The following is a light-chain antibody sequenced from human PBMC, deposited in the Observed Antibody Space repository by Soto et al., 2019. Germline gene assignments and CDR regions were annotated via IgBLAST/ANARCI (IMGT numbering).Light chain of an antibody. CDR1: TSDVGRYNY. CDR3: NSYTTGTTWV. Sequence: QSVLTQPASVSGSPGQSITISCTGTTSDVGRYNYVSWHQQHPGKAPKLLIFDVSNRTSGVSDRFSGSKSGNTASLTISGLQAEDEADYYCNSYTTGTTWVFGGGTKLTVL. J-gene: IGLJ3*02. CDR2: DVS. V-gene: IGLV2-14*01.